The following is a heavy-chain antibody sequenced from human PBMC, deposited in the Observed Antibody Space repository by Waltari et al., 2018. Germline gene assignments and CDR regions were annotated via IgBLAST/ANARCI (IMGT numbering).Heavy chain of an antibody. CDR3: ARRGGKASPPSS. CDR2: INHSGST. V-gene: IGHV4-34*02. D-gene: IGHD1-26*01. Sequence: QVQLQQWGAGLLKPSETLSLTCAVYGGSFSGYYWSWIRQPPGKGLEWSGEINHSGSTDSNPSLKSRVTISVDTAKNQFSLKMRSVTAADTAVYYCARRGGKASPPSSWGQGTLVTVSS. CDR1: GGSFSGYY. J-gene: IGHJ5*02.